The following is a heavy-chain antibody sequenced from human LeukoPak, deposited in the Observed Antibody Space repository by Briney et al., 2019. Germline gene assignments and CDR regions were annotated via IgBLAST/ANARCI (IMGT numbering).Heavy chain of an antibody. Sequence: SETLSLTCTVSGGSISSSSYYWGWIRQPPGKGLEWIGSIYYSGSTYYNPSLKSRVTISVDTSKNQFSLKLSSVTAADTAVYYCARPVDYYYDSSDPTFDIWGQGTMVTVSS. J-gene: IGHJ3*02. CDR3: ARPVDYYYDSSDPTFDI. CDR1: GGSISSSSYY. D-gene: IGHD3-22*01. V-gene: IGHV4-39*01. CDR2: IYYSGST.